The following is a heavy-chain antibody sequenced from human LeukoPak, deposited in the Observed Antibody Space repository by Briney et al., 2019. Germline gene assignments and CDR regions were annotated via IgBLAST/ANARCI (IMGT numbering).Heavy chain of an antibody. D-gene: IGHD3-3*01. J-gene: IGHJ4*02. CDR3: ARRYDFWSGYFDY. CDR2: IYSGGST. Sequence: GGSLRLSCAASGFNVSANYMTWVRQAPGKGLEWVSVIYSGGSTYYADSVKGRFTISRDNSKNTLYLQMNSLRAEDTAVYYCARRYDFWSGYFDYWGQGTLVTVSS. V-gene: IGHV3-53*05. CDR1: GFNVSANY.